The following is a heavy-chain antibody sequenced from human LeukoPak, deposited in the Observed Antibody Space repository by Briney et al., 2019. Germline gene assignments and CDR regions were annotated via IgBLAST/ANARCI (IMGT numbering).Heavy chain of an antibody. J-gene: IGHJ4*02. Sequence: PGGSLRLSCAASGFTFSSYSMSWVRKAPGKGMEWVSNIKQDGSEKYYVDSVKGRFTISRVNAKNSLYLQMNSLRAEDTAVYYCGRVSESLVNGGVSWSFDNWGQGTLVTVSS. CDR1: GFTFSSYS. CDR3: GRVSESLVNGGVSWSFDN. V-gene: IGHV3-7*03. D-gene: IGHD2-15*01. CDR2: IKQDGSEK.